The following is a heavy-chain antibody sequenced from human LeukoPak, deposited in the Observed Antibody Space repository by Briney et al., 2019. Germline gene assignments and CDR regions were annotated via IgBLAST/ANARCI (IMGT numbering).Heavy chain of an antibody. CDR3: ARDGTYYYDSSGSYMDV. CDR2: IIPIFDTA. J-gene: IGHJ6*04. D-gene: IGHD3-22*01. CDR1: GGTFSSYA. V-gene: IGHV1-69*05. Sequence: SVKVSCKASGGTFSSYAISWVRQAPGRGLEWMGGIIPIFDTANYAQKFQGRVTITTDESTSTAYMELSSLRSEDTAVYYCARDGTYYYDSSGSYMDVWGKGTTVTVSS.